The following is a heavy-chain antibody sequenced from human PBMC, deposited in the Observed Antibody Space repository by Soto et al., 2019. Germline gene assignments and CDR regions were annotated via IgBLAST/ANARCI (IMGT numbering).Heavy chain of an antibody. J-gene: IGHJ4*02. D-gene: IGHD1-1*01. CDR2: ISYDGSNK. CDR3: AKGRDGIDY. V-gene: IGHV3-30*18. Sequence: QVQLVESGGGVVQPGRSLRLSCAASGFTFSSYGMHWVRQAPGKGLEWVAVISYDGSNKYYADSVKGRFTISRDNSKNTLYVQMNSLRAEDTAVYYCAKGRDGIDYWGQGTLVTVSS. CDR1: GFTFSSYG.